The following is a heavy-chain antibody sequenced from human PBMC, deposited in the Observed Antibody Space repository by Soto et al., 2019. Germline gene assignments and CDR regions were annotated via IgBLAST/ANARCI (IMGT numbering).Heavy chain of an antibody. CDR1: DDSINSDKYY. J-gene: IGHJ4*02. V-gene: IGHV4-39*01. D-gene: IGHD3-9*01. Sequence: QLQLQESGPGLVKPSETLSLTCSVSDDSINSDKYYWGWIRQPPGKGLEWIGSIYYRGNAYYNPSLQTRVNIPLDKSRSQFPLKLNSVTAADSAVYFCARLEGLATISYYFDFWGPGALVTVSS. CDR3: ARLEGLATISYYFDF. CDR2: IYYRGNA.